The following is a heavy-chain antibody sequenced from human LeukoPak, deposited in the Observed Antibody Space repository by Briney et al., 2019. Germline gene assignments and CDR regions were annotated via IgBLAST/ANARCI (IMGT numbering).Heavy chain of an antibody. CDR3: AREQIVVTAIWGGDY. CDR1: GFTFSSYG. CDR2: IRHDGSNK. D-gene: IGHD2-21*02. V-gene: IGHV3-33*08. J-gene: IGHJ4*02. Sequence: GGSLRLSCAASGFTFSSYGMSWVRQAPGKGLEWVAYIRHDGSNKYYADSVKGRFTISRDNSKNTLYLQMNSLRAEDTAVYYCAREQIVVTAIWGGDYWGQGTLVPVS.